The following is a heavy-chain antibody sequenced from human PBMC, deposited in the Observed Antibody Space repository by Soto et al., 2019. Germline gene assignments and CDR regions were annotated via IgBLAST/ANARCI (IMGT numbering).Heavy chain of an antibody. CDR2: ISWDSGSI. D-gene: IGHD7-27*01. Sequence: EVQVVESGGDLVQPGRSLRLSCVASGVSFDDYAMHWVRQAPGKGLEWVSGISWDSGSIGYVDSVKGRFTIARDNAKNSLYLQLNSLRPEDTALYYCAKETQANLGTGGFDSWGQGTLVTVSS. CDR1: GVSFDDYA. CDR3: AKETQANLGTGGFDS. V-gene: IGHV3-9*01. J-gene: IGHJ4*02.